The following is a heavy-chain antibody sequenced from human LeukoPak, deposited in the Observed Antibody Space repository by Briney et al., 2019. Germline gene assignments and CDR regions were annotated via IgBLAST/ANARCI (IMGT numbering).Heavy chain of an antibody. CDR3: AKFLPTHIVVANYYFDY. Sequence: GGSLRLSCAASGFTFSSYAMRWVRQAPGGGREWVSAIRGRGGSTYYPASVNGRFTISRDNSKNTLYLQMNSLRAEDTAVYYCAKFLPTHIVVANYYFDYWGQGTLVTVSS. J-gene: IGHJ4*02. CDR2: IRGRGGST. CDR1: GFTFSSYA. V-gene: IGHV3-23*01. D-gene: IGHD2-21*01.